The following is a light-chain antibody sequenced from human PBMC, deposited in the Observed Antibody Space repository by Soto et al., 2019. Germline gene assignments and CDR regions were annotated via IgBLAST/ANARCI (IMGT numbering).Light chain of an antibody. V-gene: IGKV3-15*01. Sequence: IVMTQSPATMSVSPGERVNIYCRARQSVSTAVAWYQQKSGQTPRLLIYRASSRATGVPTRFSGSGSATEFTLTISSLQTEDFAVYYCQQYMFWPPSYTFGQGTKVDIK. J-gene: IGKJ2*01. CDR3: QQYMFWPPSYT. CDR1: QSVSTA. CDR2: RAS.